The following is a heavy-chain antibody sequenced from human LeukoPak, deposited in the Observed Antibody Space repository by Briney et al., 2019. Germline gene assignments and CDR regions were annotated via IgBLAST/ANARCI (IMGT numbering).Heavy chain of an antibody. CDR2: INAGNGNT. J-gene: IGHJ4*02. CDR3: VRGDDYKYFDC. CDR1: GYTFTSYA. Sequence: ASVKVSCKASGYTFTSYAMHWVRQAPGQRFEWMGWINAGNGNTRYSQKFQGRVTITRDTSASTASMELSSLRSEDTAVYYCVRGDDYKYFDCWGQGTLVTVSS. V-gene: IGHV1-3*01. D-gene: IGHD4/OR15-4a*01.